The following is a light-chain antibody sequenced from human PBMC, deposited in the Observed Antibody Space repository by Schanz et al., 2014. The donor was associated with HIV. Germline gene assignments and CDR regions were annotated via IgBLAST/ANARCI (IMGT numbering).Light chain of an antibody. Sequence: DIQMTQSPSAMSASVGDRVTITCRASQSISNSLAWYQQKPGKAPKLLIYQASSLEAGVSSTFSGSGSGTEFTLTISGLLPDDFATYFCQQFHTYPYTFGQGTKLEIK. CDR3: QQFHTYPYT. CDR2: QAS. CDR1: QSISNS. J-gene: IGKJ2*01. V-gene: IGKV1-5*03.